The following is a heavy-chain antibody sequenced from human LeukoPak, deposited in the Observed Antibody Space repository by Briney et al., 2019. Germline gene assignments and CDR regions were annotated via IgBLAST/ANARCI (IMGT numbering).Heavy chain of an antibody. Sequence: GGSLRRSCAASGFTFSRNGMTWVRQAPGKGLEWVSAISGSGGNTYYADSVKGRFTISRDNSKNTLYLQMNSLRAEDTAVYYCAKDRRAGSYDYWGQGTLVTVSS. CDR1: GFTFSRNG. J-gene: IGHJ4*02. CDR3: AKDRRAGSYDY. V-gene: IGHV3-23*01. D-gene: IGHD3-10*01. CDR2: ISGSGGNT.